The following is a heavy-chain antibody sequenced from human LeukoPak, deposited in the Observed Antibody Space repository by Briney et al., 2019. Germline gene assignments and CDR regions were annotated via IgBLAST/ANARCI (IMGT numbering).Heavy chain of an antibody. Sequence: GGSLRLSCTASGFRFGDYAMTWVRQAPGKGLEWVGFIRGKISGATTLYAASVEGRFTIARDDSKSIAYLQMNSLRAEDTAVYYCTRNYQNVYWGQGNLGTVSS. D-gene: IGHD3-10*01. CDR3: TRNYQNVY. V-gene: IGHV3-49*04. CDR2: IRGKISGATT. CDR1: GFRFGDYA. J-gene: IGHJ4*02.